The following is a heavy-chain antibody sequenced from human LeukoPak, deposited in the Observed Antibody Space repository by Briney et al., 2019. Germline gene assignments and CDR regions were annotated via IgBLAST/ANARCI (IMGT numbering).Heavy chain of an antibody. CDR1: GGSFSGYY. V-gene: IGHV4-34*01. CDR3: ARAFQMAPDIVVVPAATPPTLYGMDV. CDR2: INHSGST. Sequence: SETLSLTCAVYGGSFSGYYWSWIRQPPGKGLEWTGEINHSGSTNYNPSLKSRVTISVDTSKNQFSLKLSSVTAADTAVYYCARAFQMAPDIVVVPAATPPTLYGMDVWGQGTTVTVSS. D-gene: IGHD2-2*01. J-gene: IGHJ6*02.